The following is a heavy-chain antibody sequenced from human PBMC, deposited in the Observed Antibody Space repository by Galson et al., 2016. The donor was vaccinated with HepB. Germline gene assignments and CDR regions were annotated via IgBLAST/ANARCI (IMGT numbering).Heavy chain of an antibody. Sequence: SLRLSCAASGFRLSNYAMSWVRQAPGKGLEWVSVIISGSGGSTYYADSVKGRFTISRDNSKNTEYLQMTSLGVEDTAVYSCAKDVGFGELLQNWFDPWGQGTLVTVSS. CDR1: GFRLSNYA. D-gene: IGHD3-10*01. CDR3: AKDVGFGELLQNWFDP. CDR2: ISGSGGST. J-gene: IGHJ5*02. V-gene: IGHV3-23*01.